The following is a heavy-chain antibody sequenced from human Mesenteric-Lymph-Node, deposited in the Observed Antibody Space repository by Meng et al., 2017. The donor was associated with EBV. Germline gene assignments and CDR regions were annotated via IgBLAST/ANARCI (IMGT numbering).Heavy chain of an antibody. V-gene: IGHV3-21*01. CDR1: GFTFNTYS. J-gene: IGHJ4*02. Sequence: LVESGGGLVEPGGSLRLSFAASGFTFNTYSMDWVRQAPGKGLEWVSSISSTSIYITYADSLKGRFTISRDNGKNTLYLQMNSLRVEDTAIYYCARDYGSGSHFDYWGRGSLVTVSS. D-gene: IGHD3-10*01. CDR3: ARDYGSGSHFDY. CDR2: ISSTSIYI.